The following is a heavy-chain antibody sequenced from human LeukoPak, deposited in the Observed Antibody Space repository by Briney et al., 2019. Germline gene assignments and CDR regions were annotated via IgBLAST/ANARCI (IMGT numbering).Heavy chain of an antibody. CDR3: ARDSDYYDSSGYYFDY. V-gene: IGHV4-4*07. J-gene: IGHJ4*02. CDR2: IYTSGST. D-gene: IGHD3-22*01. Sequence: SETLSLTCTVSGGSISSYYWSWIRQPAGKGLEWIGRIYTSGSTNYNPSLKSRVTMLVDTSKNQFSLKLSSVTAADTAVYYCARDSDYYDSSGYYFDYWGQGTLVTVSS. CDR1: GGSISSYY.